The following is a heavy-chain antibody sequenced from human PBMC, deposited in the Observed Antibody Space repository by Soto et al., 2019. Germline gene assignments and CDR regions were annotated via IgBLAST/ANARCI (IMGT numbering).Heavy chain of an antibody. CDR2: ISGSGRTT. V-gene: IGHV3-23*01. Sequence: EVQLLESGGGLVQPGGSLRLSCVASGFTFNNYGMTWVRQAPGKGLEWVSTISGSGRTTNYADSVKGRFTISRDNSRNTVYLQMNSLRAEETAIYYCAKDDRCSGGSCQQTPFDCWGQGTLVTVSS. CDR1: GFTFNNYG. D-gene: IGHD2-15*01. J-gene: IGHJ4*02. CDR3: AKDDRCSGGSCQQTPFDC.